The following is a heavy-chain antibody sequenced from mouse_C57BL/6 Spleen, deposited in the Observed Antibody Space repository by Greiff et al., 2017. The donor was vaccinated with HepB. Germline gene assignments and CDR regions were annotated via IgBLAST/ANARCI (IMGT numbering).Heavy chain of an antibody. V-gene: IGHV1-85*01. CDR3: ARYDDGYLAWFAY. CDR1: GYTFTSYD. J-gene: IGHJ3*01. Sequence: QVQLKESGPELVKPGASVKLSCKASGYTFTSYDINWVKQRPGQGLEWIGWIYPRDGSTKYNEKFKGKATLTVDTSSSTAYMELHSLTSEDSAVYFCARYDDGYLAWFAYWGQGTLVTVSA. D-gene: IGHD2-3*01. CDR2: IYPRDGST.